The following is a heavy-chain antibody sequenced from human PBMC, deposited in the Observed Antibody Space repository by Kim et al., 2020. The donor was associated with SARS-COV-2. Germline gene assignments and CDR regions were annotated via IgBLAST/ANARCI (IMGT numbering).Heavy chain of an antibody. D-gene: IGHD1-26*01. CDR1: GYIFSSYA. CDR2: ISHDGSSI. Sequence: GGSLRLSCAASGYIFSSYAMHWVRQAPGKGLEWVALISHDGSSIHYAVSGRGRFTISRDNSMNTLYLQMNSLGAEDTGLYYCSRVFRLFPIGTYNHYYYG. V-gene: IGHV3-30*04. J-gene: IGHJ6*01. CDR3: SRVFRLFPIGTYNHYYYG.